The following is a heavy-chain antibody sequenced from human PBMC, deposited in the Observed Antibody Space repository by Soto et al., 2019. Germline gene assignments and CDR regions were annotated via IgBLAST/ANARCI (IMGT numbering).Heavy chain of an antibody. Sequence: QVQLQESGSGLVKPSQTLSLTCTVSGASISSGLYYWNWIRHIPGKGLEWIGCIHSRGIIYYNPSLQXRXXXSXXTSANHFSPKLTSVTAADTAVYYSAGGPDHATAGYWGQGILVTVSS. V-gene: IGHV4-30-4*08. D-gene: IGHD4-17*01. J-gene: IGHJ4*02. CDR2: IHSRGII. CDR1: GASISSGLYY. CDR3: AGGPDHATAGY.